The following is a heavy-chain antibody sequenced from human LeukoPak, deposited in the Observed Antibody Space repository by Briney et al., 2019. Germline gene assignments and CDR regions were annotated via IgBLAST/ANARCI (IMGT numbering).Heavy chain of an antibody. CDR3: ARDDGWSPDY. V-gene: IGHV1-18*04. CDR1: GYTFTGYY. CDR2: ISAYNGNT. J-gene: IGHJ4*01. Sequence: ASVKVSCKASGYTFTGYYMHWVRQAPGQGLEWMGWISAYNGNTNYAQKFQGRVTMTTDTSTNTAYMDLRSLRSDDTAVYYCARDDGWSPDYWGHGTLVIVSS. D-gene: IGHD6-19*01.